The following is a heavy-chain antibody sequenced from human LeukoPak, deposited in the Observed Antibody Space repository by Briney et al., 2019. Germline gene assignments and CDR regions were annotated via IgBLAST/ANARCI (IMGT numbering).Heavy chain of an antibody. D-gene: IGHD4-17*01. Sequence: AASVKVSCKASGGSFSSFVITWVRQAPGQGFEWMGRIIPVLGIANYAQKFQGRVTIAADKSTSTAYMELSSLRSEDTAVYYCASNDGVAGPFTVVDVWGQGTTVTVSS. CDR2: IIPVLGIA. CDR3: ASNDGVAGPFTVVDV. V-gene: IGHV1-69*04. CDR1: GGSFSSFV. J-gene: IGHJ6*02.